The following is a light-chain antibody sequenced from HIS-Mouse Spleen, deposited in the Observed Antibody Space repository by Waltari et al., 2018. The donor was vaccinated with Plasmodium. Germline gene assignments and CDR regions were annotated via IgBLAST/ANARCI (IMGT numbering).Light chain of an antibody. CDR1: ALPKKY. CDR2: KDS. J-gene: IGLJ2*01. V-gene: IGLV3-25*03. Sequence: SYELTQPPSVSVSPGKTARITCAGDALPKKYAYWYQQKPGQAPVLVIYKDSERPSGIPERFSGSSSGTTVTLTISGVQAEDEADYYCQSADSSGTYRVFGGGTKLTVL. CDR3: QSADSSGTYRV.